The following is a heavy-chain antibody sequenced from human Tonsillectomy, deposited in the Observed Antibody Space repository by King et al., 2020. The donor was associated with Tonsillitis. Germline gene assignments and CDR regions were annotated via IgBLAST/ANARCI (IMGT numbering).Heavy chain of an antibody. J-gene: IGHJ3*02. D-gene: IGHD1-1*01. V-gene: IGHV1-8*01. Sequence: VQLVESGAEVKKPGASVKVSCKASGYTFTSYDINWVRQATGQGLEWMGWMNPISGYTVYAQKFHGRVTMTRNTSITTAYMELSSLRSEDTAVYYCARESHDFEAFDIWGQGTMVTVSS. CDR3: ARESHDFEAFDI. CDR2: MNPISGYT. CDR1: GYTFTSYD.